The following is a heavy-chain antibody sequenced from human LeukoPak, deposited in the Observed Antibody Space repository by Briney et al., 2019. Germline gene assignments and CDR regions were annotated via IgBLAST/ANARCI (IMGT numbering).Heavy chain of an antibody. D-gene: IGHD1-26*01. CDR3: ARDYSGSHDY. J-gene: IGHJ4*02. V-gene: IGHV4-59*02. Sequence: SETLSLTCTVSGGSVSSYYWSWIRQPPGKGLEWIGYIYYSGSTNYNPSLKSRVTISVDTSKDQFSLKLSSVTAADTAVYYCARDYSGSHDYWGQGTLVTVSS. CDR2: IYYSGST. CDR1: GGSVSSYY.